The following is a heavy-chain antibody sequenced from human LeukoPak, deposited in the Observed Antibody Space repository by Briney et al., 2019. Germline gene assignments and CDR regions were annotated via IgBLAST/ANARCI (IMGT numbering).Heavy chain of an antibody. CDR2: ISSSGSTI. Sequence: GSLRLSCAASGFTFSSYEMNWVRQAPGKGLEWVSYISSSGSTIYYADSVKGRFTISRDNSKNTLYLQMNSLRAEDTAVYYCAKDHDGDYFDYWGQGTLVTVSS. J-gene: IGHJ4*02. D-gene: IGHD4-17*01. CDR1: GFTFSSYE. CDR3: AKDHDGDYFDY. V-gene: IGHV3-48*03.